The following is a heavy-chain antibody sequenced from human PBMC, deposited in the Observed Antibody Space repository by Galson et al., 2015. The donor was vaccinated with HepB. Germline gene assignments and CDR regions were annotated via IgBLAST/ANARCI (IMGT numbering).Heavy chain of an antibody. D-gene: IGHD1-26*01. CDR3: ARALVGTASAFDL. J-gene: IGHJ3*01. CDR2: ISPSSDTI. V-gene: IGHV3-48*04. CDR1: GFTLSSHS. Sequence: SLRLSCAASGFTLSSHSMNWVRQAPGKGLEWVSYISPSSDTIYYADSVRGRFTISRDNAKNSLYLQINSLRADDTAVYRCARALVGTASAFDLWAQGTMVTVSS.